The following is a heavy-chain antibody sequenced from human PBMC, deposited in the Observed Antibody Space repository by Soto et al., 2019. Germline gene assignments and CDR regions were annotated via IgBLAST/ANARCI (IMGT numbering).Heavy chain of an antibody. CDR2: INHSGST. CDR1: GGSFSGYY. CDR3: ARTRIAARSLGHFDY. Sequence: SETLSLTCAVYGGSFSGYYWSWIRQPPGKGLEWIGEINHSGSTNYNPSLKSRVTISVDPSKNQFSLKLSSMTAADTAVYYCARTRIAARSLGHFDYWGQGTLVTVSS. J-gene: IGHJ4*02. D-gene: IGHD6-6*01. V-gene: IGHV4-34*01.